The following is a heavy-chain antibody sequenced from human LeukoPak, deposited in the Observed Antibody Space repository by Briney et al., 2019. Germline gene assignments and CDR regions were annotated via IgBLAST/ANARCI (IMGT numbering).Heavy chain of an antibody. V-gene: IGHV4-59*08. CDR3: ARLHSSSWYEFYFDY. D-gene: IGHD6-13*01. CDR2: IYYSGGT. CDR1: GGSISSYY. J-gene: IGHJ4*02. Sequence: SETLSLTCTVSGGSISSYYWSWTRQPPGKGLEWIGYIYYSGGTNYNPSLKSRVTISVDTSKNQFSLKLSSVTAADTAVYYCARLHSSSWYEFYFDYWGQGTLVTVSS.